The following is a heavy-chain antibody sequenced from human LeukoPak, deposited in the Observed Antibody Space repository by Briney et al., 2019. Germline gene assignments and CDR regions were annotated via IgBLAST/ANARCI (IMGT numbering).Heavy chain of an antibody. J-gene: IGHJ4*02. CDR3: ARDSVYVWGSYRFDY. CDR1: GGTFSSYA. CDR2: IIPSFGTA. V-gene: IGHV1-69*05. Sequence: SVKVSCKASGGTFSSYAISWVRQAPGQGLEWMGRIIPSFGTANYAQRFQGRVTITTDESTSTAYMELSSLRSEDTAVYYCARDSVYVWGSYRFDYWGQGTLVTVSS. D-gene: IGHD3-16*02.